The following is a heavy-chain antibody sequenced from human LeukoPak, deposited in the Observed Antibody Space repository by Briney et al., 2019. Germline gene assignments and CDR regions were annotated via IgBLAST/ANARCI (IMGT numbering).Heavy chain of an antibody. V-gene: IGHV3-30*02. J-gene: IGHJ4*02. CDR3: AKEAHKALAGTFYFDY. CDR1: GFTFSDYG. Sequence: GGSLRLSRAASGFTFSDYGMHSGPQPPGKGLGWVAFMRYDGSNTAHADSVKGRFTISRDNATTKLYLQVNSLRAEATAVYCCAKEAHKALAGTFYFDYWGQGTLVTVSS. CDR2: MRYDGSNT. D-gene: IGHD6-19*01.